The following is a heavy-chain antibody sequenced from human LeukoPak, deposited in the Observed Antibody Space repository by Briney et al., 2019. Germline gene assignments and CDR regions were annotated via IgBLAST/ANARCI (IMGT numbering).Heavy chain of an antibody. CDR2: IYYSGST. CDR1: GGSVSSGSYY. V-gene: IGHV4-61*01. J-gene: IGHJ6*02. Sequence: SETLSLTCTVSGGSVSSGSYYWSWIRQPPGKGLEWIGYIYYSGSTNYNPSLKSRVTISVDTSKNLFSLKVSSVTAADTAVYYCARGRSNYYGMDVWGQGTTVTVSS. D-gene: IGHD1-26*01. CDR3: ARGRSNYYGMDV.